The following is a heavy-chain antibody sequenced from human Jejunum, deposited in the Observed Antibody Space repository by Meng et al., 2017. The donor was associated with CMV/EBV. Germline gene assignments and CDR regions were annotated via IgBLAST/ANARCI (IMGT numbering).Heavy chain of an antibody. J-gene: IGHJ6*02. Sequence: YDMSWVRQAPGKGLEWVSFVGVSGSTTYYADSVRGRFTISRDNSDNMLYLQMNSLRGEDTAVYYCAKGFTTFGLVIPFLYYGMDVWGQGTTVTVSS. D-gene: IGHD3/OR15-3a*01. CDR3: AKGFTTFGLVIPFLYYGMDV. CDR2: VGVSGSTT. CDR1: YD. V-gene: IGHV3-23*01.